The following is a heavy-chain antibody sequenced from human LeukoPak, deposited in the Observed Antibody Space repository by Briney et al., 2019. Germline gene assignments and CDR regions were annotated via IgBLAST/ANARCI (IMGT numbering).Heavy chain of an antibody. CDR3: VRIAVAGHYFDY. CDR2: ISGSGGNP. J-gene: IGHJ4*02. Sequence: GGSLILSRAASGFTFSSYALEWVRQAPGRGPGWVSAISGSGGNPYYADSVEGRFTISRDNSKNTLHLQMNSLRAEDTAVYYCVRIAVAGHYFDYWGQGTLGTVSS. V-gene: IGHV3-23*01. D-gene: IGHD6-19*01. CDR1: GFTFSSYA.